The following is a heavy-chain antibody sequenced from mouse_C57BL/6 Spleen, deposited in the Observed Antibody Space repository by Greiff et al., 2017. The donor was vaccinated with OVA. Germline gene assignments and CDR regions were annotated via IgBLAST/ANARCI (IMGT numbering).Heavy chain of an antibody. V-gene: IGHV1-50*01. J-gene: IGHJ2*01. CDR3: ARSGYGSSLYYFDY. Sequence: VQLQQPGAELVKPGASVKLSCKASGYTFTSYWMQWVKQRPGQGLEWIGEIDPSDSYTNYNQKFKGKATLTVDTSSSTAYMQLSSLTSEDSAVYYCARSGYGSSLYYFDYWGQGTTLTVSS. CDR1: GYTFTSYW. D-gene: IGHD1-1*01. CDR2: IDPSDSYT.